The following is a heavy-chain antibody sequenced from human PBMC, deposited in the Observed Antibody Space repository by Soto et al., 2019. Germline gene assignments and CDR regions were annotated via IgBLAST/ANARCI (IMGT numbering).Heavy chain of an antibody. V-gene: IGHV4-34*01. D-gene: IGHD3-22*01. CDR1: GGSFSGYY. J-gene: IGHJ5*02. CDR3: ARGLYYYDSSGYYH. CDR2: INHSGST. Sequence: PSETLSLTCAVYGGSFSGYYWSWIRQPPGKGLEWIGEINHSGSTNYNPSLKSRVTISVDTSKNQSSLKLSSVTAADTAVYYCARGLYYYDSSGYYHWGQGTLVTVSS.